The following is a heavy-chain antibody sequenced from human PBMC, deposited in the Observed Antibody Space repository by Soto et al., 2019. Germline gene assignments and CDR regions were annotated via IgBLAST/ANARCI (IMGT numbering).Heavy chain of an antibody. J-gene: IGHJ5*02. CDR3: AKCNDKAIVILA. D-gene: IGHD5-18*01. CDR2: IYSGGNT. CDR1: GFTVSSNY. V-gene: IGHV3-66*01. Sequence: GGSLRLSCAASGFTVSSNYMSWVRQAPGKGLEWVSVIYSGGNTYYADSVKDRFSISRDKSKNTLYLQMNSLRAEDTAVYYCAKCNDKAIVILAWGQGTLVTVSS.